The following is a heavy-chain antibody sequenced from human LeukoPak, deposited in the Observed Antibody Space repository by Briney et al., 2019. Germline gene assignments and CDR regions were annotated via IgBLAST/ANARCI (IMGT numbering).Heavy chain of an antibody. D-gene: IGHD6-19*01. CDR3: LNGRHSSGWHHIDY. CDR1: GYTFTDYY. V-gene: IGHV1-69-2*01. J-gene: IGHJ4*02. Sequence: ASVKVSCKVSGYTFTDYYVHWVQQAPGKGLEWMGLVDPEDGETIYAEKFQGRVTITADTSTDTAYMELSSLRSEDTAVYYCLNGRHSSGWHHIDYWGQGTLVTVSS. CDR2: VDPEDGET.